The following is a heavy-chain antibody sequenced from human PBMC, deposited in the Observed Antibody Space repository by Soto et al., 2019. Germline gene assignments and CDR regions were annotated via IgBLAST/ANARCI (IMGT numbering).Heavy chain of an antibody. CDR3: AHSRCGGDCLQSYPSHYYYGMDV. CDR2: IYWDDAK. CDR1: GFSLSTSGVS. D-gene: IGHD2-21*02. Sequence: QITLKESGPTLVKPTQTLTLTCTFSGFSLSTSGVSVGWIRQPPGKALEWLALIYWDDAKRYSPSLKSRLTTTKGTPKNQVVLRMTNMDPVDTATYYCAHSRCGGDCLQSYPSHYYYGMDVWGQGTTVTVSS. J-gene: IGHJ6*02. V-gene: IGHV2-5*02.